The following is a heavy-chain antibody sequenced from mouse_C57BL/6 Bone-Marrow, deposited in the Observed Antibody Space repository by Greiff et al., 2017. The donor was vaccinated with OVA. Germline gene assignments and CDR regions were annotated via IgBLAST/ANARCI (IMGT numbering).Heavy chain of an antibody. D-gene: IGHD4-1*01. Sequence: LVESGAELARPGASVKLSCKASGYTFTSYGISWVKQRTGQGLEWIGEIYPRSGNTYYNEKFKGKATLTADKSSSTAYMELRSLTSEDSAVYFCARSGTGTWYCDVWGTGTTVTVSS. CDR3: ARSGTGTWYCDV. CDR2: IYPRSGNT. CDR1: GYTFTSYG. J-gene: IGHJ1*03. V-gene: IGHV1-81*01.